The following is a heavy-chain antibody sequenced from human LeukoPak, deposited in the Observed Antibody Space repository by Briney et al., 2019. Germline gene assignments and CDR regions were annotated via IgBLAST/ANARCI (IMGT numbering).Heavy chain of an antibody. CDR1: GSNIGNSW. J-gene: IGHJ4*02. Sequence: GGSLRLSCTASGSNIGNSWMHWVRQAAGKGLVWVSRINQEGRGTSYADSVKGRFTISRDSAKKTLYLQMNILRDEDTAVYYCTTAFEFWGQGTLVTVSS. V-gene: IGHV3-74*01. CDR2: INQEGRGT. CDR3: TTAFEF.